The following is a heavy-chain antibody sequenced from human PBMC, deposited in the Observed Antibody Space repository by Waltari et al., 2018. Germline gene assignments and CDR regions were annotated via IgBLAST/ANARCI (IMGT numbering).Heavy chain of an antibody. V-gene: IGHV4-39*01. D-gene: IGHD2-21*02. Sequence: YYWGWFRQPPGKGLEWIGSIYNSAITYYNPSLKSRVTISVDTSKHQFSLRLSSVTAADTAVYYCARSLGDPDYFDYWGQGTLVTVSS. CDR1: YY. J-gene: IGHJ4*02. CDR3: ARSLGDPDYFDY. CDR2: IYNSAIT.